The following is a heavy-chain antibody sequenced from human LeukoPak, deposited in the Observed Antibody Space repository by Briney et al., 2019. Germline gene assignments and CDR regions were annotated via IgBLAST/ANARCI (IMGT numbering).Heavy chain of an antibody. Sequence: ASVKLSCKVSGYTFTDYYMHWVQQAPGKGRERMGLVDPEDGETIYAEKFQGRVTITADTSTDTAYMELSSLRSEDTAVYYCATGGWTDYWGQGTLVTVSS. CDR2: VDPEDGET. V-gene: IGHV1-69-2*01. J-gene: IGHJ4*02. CDR1: GYTFTDYY. CDR3: ATGGWTDY. D-gene: IGHD3-10*01.